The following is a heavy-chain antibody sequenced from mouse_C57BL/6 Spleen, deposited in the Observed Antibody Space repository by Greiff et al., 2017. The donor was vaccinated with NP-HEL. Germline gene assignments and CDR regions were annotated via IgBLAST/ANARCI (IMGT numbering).Heavy chain of an antibody. V-gene: IGHV5-16*01. CDR2: INYDGSST. Sequence: EVKLMESEGGVVQPGSSMKLSCTASGFTFSDYYMAWVRQVPEKGLEWVANINYDGSSTYYLDSLKSRFIISRDHAKNILYLQMRSLKSEDKATYYCARGGDWVGYFDYWGQGTTLTVSS. CDR3: ARGGDWVGYFDY. D-gene: IGHD4-1*01. CDR1: GFTFSDYY. J-gene: IGHJ2*01.